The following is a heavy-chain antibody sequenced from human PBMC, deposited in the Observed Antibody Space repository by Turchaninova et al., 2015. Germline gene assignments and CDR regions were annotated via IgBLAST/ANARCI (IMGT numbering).Heavy chain of an antibody. CDR2: INPGNGAT. CDR1: GYLFISYA. D-gene: IGHD2-8*02. J-gene: IGHJ4*02. CDR3: ARDRGGTGDFDY. Sequence: QVQLVQSGTEVKKPGASVKVSCKASGYLFISYAMHWVRKAPGQRIEGKGWINPGNGATKYSQKFQGGVTMTGDTSGNTAYMGVNSLRSEDTAVYYCARDRGGTGDFDYWGQGTLVTVSS. V-gene: IGHV1-3*01.